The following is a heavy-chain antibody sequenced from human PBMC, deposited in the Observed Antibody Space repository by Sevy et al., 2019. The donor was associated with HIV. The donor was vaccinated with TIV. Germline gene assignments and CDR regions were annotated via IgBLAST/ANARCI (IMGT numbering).Heavy chain of an antibody. D-gene: IGHD6-13*01. CDR1: GFTFSSYE. CDR2: ISTSGSII. J-gene: IGHJ1*01. CDR3: AREDGSRQYFQY. Sequence: GGSLRLSCVASGFTFSSYEMNWVRQAPGKGLEWVSHISTSGSIIHYEDSLKDRFTISRDNAKNSLYLQMNSLRAEDTAVYYCAREDGSRQYFQYWGQGTLVTVSS. V-gene: IGHV3-48*03.